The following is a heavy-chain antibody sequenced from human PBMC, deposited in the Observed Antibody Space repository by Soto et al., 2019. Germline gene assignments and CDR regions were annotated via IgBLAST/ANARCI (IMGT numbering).Heavy chain of an antibody. CDR1: GYTFTSYG. Sequence: QVQLVQSGAEVKKPGASVKVSCKASGYTFTSYGISWVRQAPGQGLEWMGWISAYNGNTNYAQKLHGRFTMSIDTSTSTAYMQLRSLRSVDSYVYHCLVSALPYYFDYWGQGTLVTVSS. J-gene: IGHJ4*02. V-gene: IGHV1-18*01. CDR3: LVSALPYYFDY. D-gene: IGHD2-15*01. CDR2: ISAYNGNT.